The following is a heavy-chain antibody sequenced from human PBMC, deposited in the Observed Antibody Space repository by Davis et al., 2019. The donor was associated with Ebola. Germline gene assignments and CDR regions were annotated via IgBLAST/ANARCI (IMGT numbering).Heavy chain of an antibody. CDR1: ENSFTSYW. Sequence: GESLKISCKDSENSFTSYWIGWVRQMPGKGLEWMGMIYPGDSDTRYSPSFQGQVTISADKSTTTAYLQWSSLKASDTAMYYCARGGYSYAWFDPWGQGTLVTVSS. CDR2: IYPGDSDT. CDR3: ARGGYSYAWFDP. D-gene: IGHD5-18*01. J-gene: IGHJ5*02. V-gene: IGHV5-51*01.